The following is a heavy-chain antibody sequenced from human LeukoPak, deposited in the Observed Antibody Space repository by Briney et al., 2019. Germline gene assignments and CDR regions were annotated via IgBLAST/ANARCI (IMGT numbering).Heavy chain of an antibody. D-gene: IGHD2-2*01. CDR2: IWYDGSNK. V-gene: IGHV3-33*08. CDR1: GFTFSSYA. J-gene: IGHJ6*04. CDR3: ARERVVVVVPAAMEYYYYGMDV. Sequence: GGSLRLSCAASGFTFSSYAMSWVRQAPGKGLEWVAVIWYDGSNKYYADSVKGRFTISRDNSKNTLYLQMNSLRAEDTAVYYCARERVVVVVPAAMEYYYYGMDVWGKGTTVTVSS.